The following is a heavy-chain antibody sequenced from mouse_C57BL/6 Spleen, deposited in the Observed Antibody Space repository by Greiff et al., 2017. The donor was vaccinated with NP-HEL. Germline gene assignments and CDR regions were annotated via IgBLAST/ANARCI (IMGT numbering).Heavy chain of an antibody. CDR3: GGTIRYFDV. Sequence: EVMLVESGAELVKPGASVKLSCTASGFNIKDYYMHWVKQRTEQGLEWIGRIDPEDGETKYAPKFQGKATITADTSSNTAYLQLGSLTAEDTAVYYCGGTIRYFDVWGTGTTVTVSS. V-gene: IGHV14-2*01. J-gene: IGHJ1*03. D-gene: IGHD3-3*01. CDR1: GFNIKDYY. CDR2: IDPEDGET.